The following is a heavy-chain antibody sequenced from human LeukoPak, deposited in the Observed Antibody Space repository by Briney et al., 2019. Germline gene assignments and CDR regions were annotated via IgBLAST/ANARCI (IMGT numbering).Heavy chain of an antibody. D-gene: IGHD6-19*01. J-gene: IGHJ4*02. CDR1: GFTFSDYY. Sequence: GGSLRLSCAASGFTFSDYYMSWIRQAPGKGLEWVSYISSSGSTIYYADSVKGRFTISRDNAKNSLYLQMNSLRAEDTAVYYCARGIAVAFFVSSSVGFDYWGQGTLVTVSS. V-gene: IGHV3-11*04. CDR3: ARGIAVAFFVSSSVGFDY. CDR2: ISSSGSTI.